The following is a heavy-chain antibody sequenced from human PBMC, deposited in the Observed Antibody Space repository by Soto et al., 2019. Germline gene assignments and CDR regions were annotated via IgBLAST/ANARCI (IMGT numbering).Heavy chain of an antibody. CDR3: AKVTGRDCYTHCFEN. CDR2: ISAYNGNT. V-gene: IGHV1-18*01. CDR1: GYTFTSYG. D-gene: IGHD2-21*02. Sequence: ASVKVSCKASGYTFTSYGISWVRQAPGQGLEWMGWISAYNGNTNYAQKLQGRVTMTTDTSTSTAYMELRSLRSDDTAVYYCAKVTGRDCYTHCFENWGQGTLVTVSS. J-gene: IGHJ4*02.